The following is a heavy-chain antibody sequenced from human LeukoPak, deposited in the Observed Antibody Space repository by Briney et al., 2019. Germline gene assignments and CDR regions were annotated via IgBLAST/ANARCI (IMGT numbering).Heavy chain of an antibody. CDR2: IYYSGST. CDR1: GGSISIYY. CDR3: AGTTTARPFDP. J-gene: IGHJ5*02. V-gene: IGHV4-59*01. Sequence: SETQSLTCSVSGGSISIYYWSWIRQPPGKGLEWIGYIYYSGSTNYNASLKSRVTISEDTSKNQFSLELSAVTGADTAVYYCAGTTTARPFDPWGQGTLVTVSS. D-gene: IGHD1-14*01.